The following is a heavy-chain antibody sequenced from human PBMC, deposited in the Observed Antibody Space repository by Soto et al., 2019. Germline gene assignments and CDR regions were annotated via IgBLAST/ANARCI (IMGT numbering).Heavy chain of an antibody. CDR2: MNPNSGNT. Sequence: QVQLVQSGAEVKKPGASVKVSCKASGYTFTSYDINWVRQATGQGLEWMGWMNPNSGNTGYAQKFQGRVTMTRNTSISTAYMELSSLRSEDTAVYYCASMQERDRYYYYYMDVWGKGTTVTVSS. V-gene: IGHV1-8*01. CDR1: GYTFTSYD. D-gene: IGHD2-2*01. J-gene: IGHJ6*03. CDR3: ASMQERDRYYYYYMDV.